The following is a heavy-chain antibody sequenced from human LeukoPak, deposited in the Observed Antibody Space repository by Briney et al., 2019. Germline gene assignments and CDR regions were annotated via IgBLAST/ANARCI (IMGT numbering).Heavy chain of an antibody. J-gene: IGHJ4*02. Sequence: ASVKVSCKASGYTFTGYYMHWVRQAPGQGLEWMGWINPNSGGTNYAQKFQGRVTMTRDTSISTAYMELSRLRSDDTAVYYCARVGATGTTSPFDYWGQGTLVTVSS. CDR2: INPNSGGT. CDR3: ARVGATGTTSPFDY. D-gene: IGHD1-1*01. CDR1: GYTFTGYY. V-gene: IGHV1-2*02.